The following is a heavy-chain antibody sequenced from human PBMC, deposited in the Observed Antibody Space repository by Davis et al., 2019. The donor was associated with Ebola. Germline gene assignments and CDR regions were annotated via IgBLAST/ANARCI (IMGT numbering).Heavy chain of an antibody. J-gene: IGHJ6*02. CDR1: GGSISSSSYY. D-gene: IGHD3-22*01. CDR3: AITSKIEYYYYYGMDV. Sequence: MPSETLSLTCTVSGGSISSSSYYWGWIRQPPGKGLEWIGSIYYSGSTYYNPYLKSRVTISVDTSKNQFSLKLSSVTAADTAVYYCAITSKIEYYYYYGMDVWGQGTTVTVSS. V-gene: IGHV4-39*01. CDR2: IYYSGST.